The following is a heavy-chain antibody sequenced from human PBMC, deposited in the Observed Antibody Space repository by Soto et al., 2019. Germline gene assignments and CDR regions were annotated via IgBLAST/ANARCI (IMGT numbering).Heavy chain of an antibody. D-gene: IGHD2-2*01. CDR2: ISSSSSYI. Sequence: EVQLVESGGGLVKPGGSLRPSCAASGFTFSSYSMNWVRQAPGKGLEWVSSISSSSSYIYYADSVKGRFTISRDNAKNSLCLQMNSLRAEDTAVYYCARAYCSSTSCYEFNYWGQGTLVTVSS. J-gene: IGHJ4*02. CDR3: ARAYCSSTSCYEFNY. CDR1: GFTFSSYS. V-gene: IGHV3-21*01.